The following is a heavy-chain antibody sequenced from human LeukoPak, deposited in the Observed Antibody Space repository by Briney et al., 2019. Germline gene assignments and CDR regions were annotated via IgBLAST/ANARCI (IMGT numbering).Heavy chain of an antibody. V-gene: IGHV3-33*01. CDR3: AREDGSGSYGY. CDR2: TWYDGNNK. Sequence: GGSLRLSCAASGFTFSSYGMHWVRQAPGKGLEWLAVTWYDGNNKYYADSVKGRFTISRHNSKNTLYLQMNSLRAEDTAVYYCAREDGSGSYGYWGQGTLVTVSS. J-gene: IGHJ4*02. CDR1: GFTFSSYG. D-gene: IGHD3-10*01.